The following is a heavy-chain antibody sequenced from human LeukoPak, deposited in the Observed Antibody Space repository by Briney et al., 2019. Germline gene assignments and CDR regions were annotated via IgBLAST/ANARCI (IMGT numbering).Heavy chain of an antibody. CDR1: GYTSTSYD. CDR2: MSPNSGNT. J-gene: IGHJ4*02. Sequence: ASVKVSCKASGYTSTSYDFNWVRQATGQGLEWMGWMSPNSGNTGYAQKFQGRVTMTRNTSISTAYMELSSLRSEDTAVYYCTRGPPNWGFDYWGLGTLVTVSS. V-gene: IGHV1-8*01. CDR3: TRGPPNWGFDY. D-gene: IGHD7-27*01.